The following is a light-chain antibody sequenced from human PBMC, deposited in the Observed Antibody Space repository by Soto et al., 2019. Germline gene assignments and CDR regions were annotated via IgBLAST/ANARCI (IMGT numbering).Light chain of an antibody. V-gene: IGKV1-5*03. CDR3: QQYSGSSPWT. CDR2: KAS. Sequence: DIQMTQSPSTLSASVGDRVTITCRASQSISSWLAWYQQKPGTAPKLLIYKASSLESGVPSRFSGSGSGTEFTLTISSLQPDDFAPYYCQQYSGSSPWTFGQGPRVEIK. CDR1: QSISSW. J-gene: IGKJ1*01.